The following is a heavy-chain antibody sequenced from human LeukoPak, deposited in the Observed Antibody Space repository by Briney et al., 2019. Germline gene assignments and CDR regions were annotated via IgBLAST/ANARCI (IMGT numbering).Heavy chain of an antibody. CDR3: ARGVAVAEVWFDP. CDR1: VFTFSIYA. V-gene: IGHV3-30*07. D-gene: IGHD6-19*01. CDR2: ISYDGNQK. Sequence: PGGSLRLSCEASVFTFSIYAMHWVRQAPGKGLEWVAVISYDGNQKHYADSVKGRFTISRDNSKNTLDLQMNSLRAEDTAVYYCARGVAVAEVWFDPWGQGTLVTVSS. J-gene: IGHJ5*02.